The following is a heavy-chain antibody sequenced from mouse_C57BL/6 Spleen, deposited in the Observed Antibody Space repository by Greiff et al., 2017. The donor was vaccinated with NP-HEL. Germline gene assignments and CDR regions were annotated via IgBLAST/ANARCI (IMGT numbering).Heavy chain of an antibody. V-gene: IGHV1-72*01. D-gene: IGHD1-1*01. CDR2: IDPNSGGT. J-gene: IGHJ4*01. Sequence: QVQLQQPGAELVKPGASVKLSCKASGYTFTSYWMHWVKQRPGRGLEWIGRIDPNSGGTKYNEKFKSKATLTVDKPSSTAYMQLSSLTSEDSAVYYGARRGHYGSSSYYAMDYWGQGTSVTVSS. CDR1: GYTFTSYW. CDR3: ARRGHYGSSSYYAMDY.